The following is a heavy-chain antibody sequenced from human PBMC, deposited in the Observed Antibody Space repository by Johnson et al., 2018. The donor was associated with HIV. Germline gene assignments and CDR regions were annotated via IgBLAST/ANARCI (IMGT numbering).Heavy chain of an antibody. Sequence: VQLVESGGGVVQPGRSLRLSCAASGFTFDDYGMSWVRQVPGKGLEWVSGINWNGGSPSYADSVKGRFTISRENAKNSLYLQMNSLRAEDTAVYYCASPDGWFGEYGAFDIWGQGTMVTVSS. J-gene: IGHJ3*02. CDR1: GFTFDDYG. D-gene: IGHD3-10*01. CDR2: INWNGGSP. V-gene: IGHV3-20*04. CDR3: ASPDGWFGEYGAFDI.